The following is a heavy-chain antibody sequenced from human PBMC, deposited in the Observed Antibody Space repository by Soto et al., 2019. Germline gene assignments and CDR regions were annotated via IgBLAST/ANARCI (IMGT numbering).Heavy chain of an antibody. D-gene: IGHD4-4*01. CDR2: MNPNSGNT. CDR3: ARGYWYSNYAGHYYYYMDV. J-gene: IGHJ6*03. V-gene: IGHV1-8*01. Sequence: QVQLVQSGAEVKKPGASVKVSCKASGYTFTSYDINWVRQATGQGLEWMGWMNPNSGNTGYAQKFRGRVTMTRNTSISTAYMELSSLRSEDTAVYYCARGYWYSNYAGHYYYYMDVWGKGTTVTVSS. CDR1: GYTFTSYD.